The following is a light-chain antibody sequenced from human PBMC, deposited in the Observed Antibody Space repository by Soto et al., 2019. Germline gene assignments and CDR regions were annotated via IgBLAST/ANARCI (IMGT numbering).Light chain of an antibody. Sequence: DIEMTQSPGSLPVSVGDRVTITCQASQDISNYLHWFQQKPGKAPQLLIVDVSNLQTGVPSRFSGGGSGTDSAHTISRMAPDSKATYYCAHHNYQPLSFGHGTRLEIK. V-gene: IGKV1-33*01. CDR1: QDISNY. J-gene: IGKJ5*01. CDR3: AHHNYQPLS. CDR2: DVS.